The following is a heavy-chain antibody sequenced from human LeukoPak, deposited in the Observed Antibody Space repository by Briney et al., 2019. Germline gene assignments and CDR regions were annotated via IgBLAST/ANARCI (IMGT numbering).Heavy chain of an antibody. CDR1: GFTFSSYS. J-gene: IGHJ1*01. Sequence: PGGSLRLSCAASGFTFSSYSMNWVRQAPGKGLEWVSSISSSSSYIYYADSVKGRFTISRDNAKNSLYLQMNSLRAEDTAVYYCARAGDHSSGWYGKYFQHWGQGTLVTVSS. V-gene: IGHV3-21*01. CDR3: ARAGDHSSGWYGKYFQH. D-gene: IGHD6-19*01. CDR2: ISSSSSYI.